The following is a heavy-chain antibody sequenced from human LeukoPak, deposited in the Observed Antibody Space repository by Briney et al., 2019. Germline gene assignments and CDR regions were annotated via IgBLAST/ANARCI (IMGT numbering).Heavy chain of an antibody. CDR2: ISYDGSNI. D-gene: IGHD2-21*02. J-gene: IGHJ6*03. V-gene: IGHV3-30*18. CDR3: AKDQYFVTGYYSHMDV. Sequence: PGGSLRLSCAASGFTFSAYEMNWVRQAPGKGLEWVAVISYDGSNINYAESVKGRFTISRDNSKNTLYLQMNSLRAEDTAVYYCAKDQYFVTGYYSHMDVWGKGTTVTISS. CDR1: GFTFSAYE.